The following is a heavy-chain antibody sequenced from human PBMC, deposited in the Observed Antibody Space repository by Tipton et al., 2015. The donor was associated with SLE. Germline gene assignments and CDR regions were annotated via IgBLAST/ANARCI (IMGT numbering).Heavy chain of an antibody. D-gene: IGHD4-17*01. CDR1: GFTFSNYA. CDR3: AKARTTVTSYDAFDI. Sequence: GSLRLSCAASGFTFSNYAMSWVRQAPGKGLEWVSAISDTAYYTNYADSVKGRFTISRDNSRNTLSLEMNSLRAEDTAVYYCAKARTTVTSYDAFDIWGQGTMVTVSS. V-gene: IGHV3-23*01. CDR2: ISDTAYYT. J-gene: IGHJ3*02.